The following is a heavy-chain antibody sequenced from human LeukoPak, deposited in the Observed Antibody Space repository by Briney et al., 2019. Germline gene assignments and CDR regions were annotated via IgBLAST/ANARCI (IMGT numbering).Heavy chain of an antibody. CDR3: ARGRGYSYGFGYFQH. CDR2: INHSGST. D-gene: IGHD5-18*01. CDR1: GGSFSGYY. J-gene: IGHJ1*01. V-gene: IGHV4-34*01. Sequence: SETLSLTCAVYGGSFSGYYWSWIRQPPGKGLEWIGEINHSGSTNYNPSLKSRVTISVDTSKNRFSLKLSSVTAADTAVYYCARGRGYSYGFGYFQHWGQGTLVTVSS.